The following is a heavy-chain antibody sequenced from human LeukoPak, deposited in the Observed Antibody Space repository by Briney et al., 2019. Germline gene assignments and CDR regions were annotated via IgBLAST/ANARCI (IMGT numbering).Heavy chain of an antibody. CDR1: GGSISSGGYY. V-gene: IGHV4-31*03. J-gene: IGHJ4*02. CDR2: IYYSGST. Sequence: SETLSLTCTVSGGSISSGGYYWSWIRQHPGKGLEWIGYIYYSGSTYYNPSLKSRVTISVDTSKNRFSLKLSSVTAADTAVYYCARDKGYCSSTSCYTGGFDYWGQGTLVTVSS. D-gene: IGHD2-2*02. CDR3: ARDKGYCSSTSCYTGGFDY.